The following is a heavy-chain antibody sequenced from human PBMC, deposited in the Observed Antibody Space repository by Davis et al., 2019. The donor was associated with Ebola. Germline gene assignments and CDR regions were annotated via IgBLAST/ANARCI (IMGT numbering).Heavy chain of an antibody. CDR1: GFTFSSYT. J-gene: IGHJ4*02. Sequence: GGSLRLSCAASGFTFSSYTMNCVRQAPGKGLEWVSSISSSGSTINYADSVKGRFTVSRDNAKNSLYLQMNSLRAEDTAVYYCASSRTTRSYYFDYWGQGTLVTVSS. V-gene: IGHV3-48*01. CDR2: ISSSGSTI. CDR3: ASSRTTRSYYFDY. D-gene: IGHD4-17*01.